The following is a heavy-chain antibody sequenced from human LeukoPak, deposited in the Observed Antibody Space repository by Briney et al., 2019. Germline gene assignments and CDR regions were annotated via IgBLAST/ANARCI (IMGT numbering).Heavy chain of an antibody. CDR3: ARGEGWYYFDY. J-gene: IGHJ4*02. CDR2: INPSGGST. D-gene: IGHD6-19*01. V-gene: IGHV1-46*01. CDR1: GYNFISYY. Sequence: ASVKVSCKASGYNFISYYMHWVRQAPGQGLEWMGIINPSGGSTSYAQKFQDRVTMTRDTSTSTVYMELSSLKSEDTAVYYCARGEGWYYFDYWGQGTLVTVSS.